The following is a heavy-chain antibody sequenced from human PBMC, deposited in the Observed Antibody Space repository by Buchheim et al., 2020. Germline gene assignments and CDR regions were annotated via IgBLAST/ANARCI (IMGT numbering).Heavy chain of an antibody. CDR1: GFTFSSYA. V-gene: IGHV3-33*08. CDR3: ARAGYCSSTSCPGDYYYMDV. Sequence: VQLLESGGGLVQPGGSLRLSCAASGFTFSSYAMSWVRQAPGKGLEWVAVIWYDGSNKYYADSVKGRFTISRDNSKNTLYLQMNSLRAEDTAVYYCARAGYCSSTSCPGDYYYMDVWGKGTT. CDR2: IWYDGSNK. D-gene: IGHD2-2*01. J-gene: IGHJ6*03.